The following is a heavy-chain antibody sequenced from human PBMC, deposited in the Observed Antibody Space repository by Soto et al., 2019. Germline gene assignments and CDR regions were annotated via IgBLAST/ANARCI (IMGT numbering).Heavy chain of an antibody. CDR1: GFTFNTQA. Sequence: EVQLLESGGGLEQPGGSLRLSCAASGFTFNTQAMSWVRQAPGKGLEWVSSISVSGHNTYNADAVKGRFTISRDNSKNTLYLQMNSLRAEDTAVYYCVKDRSTSDWYGDFDYWGQGTLVTVSS. D-gene: IGHD6-19*01. V-gene: IGHV3-23*01. CDR2: ISVSGHNT. J-gene: IGHJ4*02. CDR3: VKDRSTSDWYGDFDY.